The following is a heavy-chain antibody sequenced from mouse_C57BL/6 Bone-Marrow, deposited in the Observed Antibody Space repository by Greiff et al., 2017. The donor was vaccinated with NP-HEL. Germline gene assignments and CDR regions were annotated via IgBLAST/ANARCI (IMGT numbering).Heavy chain of an antibody. CDR1: GYTFTSYW. Sequence: QVQLQQPGAELVRPGSSVKLSCKASGYTFTSYWMHWVKQRPIQGLEWIGNIDPSDSETHYNQKFKDKATLTVDKSSSTAYMQLSSLTSEDSAVYYCARAYSNYPRWYFDVWGTGTTVTVSS. D-gene: IGHD2-5*01. CDR2: IDPSDSET. V-gene: IGHV1-52*01. CDR3: ARAYSNYPRWYFDV. J-gene: IGHJ1*03.